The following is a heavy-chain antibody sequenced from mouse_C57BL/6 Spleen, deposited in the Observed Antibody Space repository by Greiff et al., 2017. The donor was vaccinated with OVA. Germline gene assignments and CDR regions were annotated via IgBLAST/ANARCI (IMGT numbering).Heavy chain of an antibody. CDR1: GFTFTDYY. CDR2: IRNKANGYTT. Sequence: EVQLVESGGGLVQPGGSLSLSCAASGFTFTDYYMSWVRQPPGKALEWLGFIRNKANGYTTEYSVSVKGRFTIYRDNTQSILYLQMNAQGAEDSATYYCARYEGYGYDRVYYFDYWGQGTTLTVSS. J-gene: IGHJ2*01. CDR3: ARYEGYGYDRVYYFDY. V-gene: IGHV7-3*01. D-gene: IGHD2-2*01.